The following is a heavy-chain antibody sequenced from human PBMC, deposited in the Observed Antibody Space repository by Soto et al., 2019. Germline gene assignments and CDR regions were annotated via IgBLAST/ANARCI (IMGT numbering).Heavy chain of an antibody. J-gene: IGHJ4*02. CDR1: GYSFTSYY. D-gene: IGHD6-6*01. V-gene: IGHV1-46*03. Sequence: QVQLVQSGAEVKKPGASVKVSCKASGYSFTSYYMHWVRQAPGQGLEWMGIINLGGCGAIYAQKFQGRVTMTRDTSTNKVYMELGSLRSEDTAVYYCTRGSQYSSSFDYWGQGTLVPVSS. CDR3: TRGSQYSSSFDY. CDR2: INLGGCGA.